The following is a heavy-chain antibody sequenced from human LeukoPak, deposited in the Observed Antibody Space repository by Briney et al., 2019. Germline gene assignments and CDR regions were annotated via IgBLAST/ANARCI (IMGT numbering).Heavy chain of an antibody. CDR2: IYYSGST. CDR3: ARGGLDCSGGSCYNWFDP. Sequence: SETLSLTCAGYGGSFSGYYWSWIRQPPGKGLEWIGYIYYSGSTNYNPSLKSRVTISVDTSKNQFSLKLSSVTAADTAVYYCARGGLDCSGGSCYNWFDPWGQGTLVTVSS. CDR1: GGSFSGYY. J-gene: IGHJ5*02. D-gene: IGHD2-15*01. V-gene: IGHV4-59*01.